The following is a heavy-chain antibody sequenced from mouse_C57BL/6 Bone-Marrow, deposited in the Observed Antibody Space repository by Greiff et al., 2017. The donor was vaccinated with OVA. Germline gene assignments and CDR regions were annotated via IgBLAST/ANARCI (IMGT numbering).Heavy chain of an antibody. V-gene: IGHV5-9*01. CDR3: ARPYGKGLAWFAY. Sequence: EVQGVESGGGLVKPGGSLKLSCAASGFTFSSYTMSWVRQTPEKRLEWVATISGGGGNPYYPDSVKGRFTISRDNAKNTLYLQMSSLRSEDTALYYCARPYGKGLAWFAYWGQGTLVTVSA. D-gene: IGHD2-1*01. CDR1: GFTFSSYT. J-gene: IGHJ3*01. CDR2: ISGGGGNP.